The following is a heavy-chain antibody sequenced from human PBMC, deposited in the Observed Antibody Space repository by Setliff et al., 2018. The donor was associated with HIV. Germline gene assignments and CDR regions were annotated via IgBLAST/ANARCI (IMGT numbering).Heavy chain of an antibody. CDR3: ARYDSSGYYPSNYYYGMDV. CDR2: ISAYNGNT. CDR1: GYTFTNYG. V-gene: IGHV1-18*01. J-gene: IGHJ6*02. D-gene: IGHD3-22*01. Sequence: GASVKVSCKASGYTFTNYGISWVRQAPGQGLEWMGWISAYNGNTNYAQKLQGRVTMTTDTSTSTVYMELRSLRSDDTAVYYCARYDSSGYYPSNYYYGMDVWGQGTTVTAP.